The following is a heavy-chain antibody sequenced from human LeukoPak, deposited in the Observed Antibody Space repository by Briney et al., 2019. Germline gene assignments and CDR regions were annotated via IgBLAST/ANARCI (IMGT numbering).Heavy chain of an antibody. V-gene: IGHV3-48*03. J-gene: IGHJ4*02. CDR1: GFTFSSHE. CDR2: ISSSGSTT. Sequence: GGSLRLSCAASGFTFSSHEVDWVRQAPGKGPEWVSYISSSGSTTHYSDSVKGRFTISRDNAKNSLYLQMNSLRAEDTAVYYCARVRSGWYYFDYWGQGTLVTVSS. CDR3: ARVRSGWYYFDY. D-gene: IGHD6-19*01.